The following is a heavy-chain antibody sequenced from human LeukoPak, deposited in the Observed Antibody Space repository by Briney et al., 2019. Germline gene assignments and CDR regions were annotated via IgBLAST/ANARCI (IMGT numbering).Heavy chain of an antibody. CDR2: IGGSGGRT. V-gene: IGHV3-23*01. J-gene: IGHJ4*02. D-gene: IGHD5-12*01. CDR3: AKDTWLATHDY. Sequence: PGGSLRLSCAASGFSFRNYGMSWVRQAPGKGLEWVSGIGGSGGRTFYADSVKGRITISRDNSKNTLYLQMNSLRAEDTAVYYCAKDTWLATHDYWGQGTLVTVSS. CDR1: GFSFRNYG.